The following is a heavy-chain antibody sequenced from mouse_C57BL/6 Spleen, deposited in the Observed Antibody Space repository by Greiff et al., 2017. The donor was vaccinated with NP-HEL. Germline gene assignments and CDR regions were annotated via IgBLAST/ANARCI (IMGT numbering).Heavy chain of an antibody. CDR3: ARQGYGSNYAMDY. CDR2: ISGGGGNT. CDR1: GFTFSSYT. V-gene: IGHV5-9*01. D-gene: IGHD1-1*01. Sequence: EVKVVESGGGLVKPGGSLKLSCAASGFTFSSYTMSWVRQTPEKRLEWVATISGGGGNTYYPDSVKGRFTISRDNAKNTLYLQMSSLRSEDTALYYCARQGYGSNYAMDYWGQGTSVTVSS. J-gene: IGHJ4*01.